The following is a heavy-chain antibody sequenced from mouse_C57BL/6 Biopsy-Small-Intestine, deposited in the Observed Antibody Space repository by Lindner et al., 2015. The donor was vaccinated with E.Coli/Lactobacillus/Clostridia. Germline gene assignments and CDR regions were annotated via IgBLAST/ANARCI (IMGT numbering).Heavy chain of an antibody. Sequence: VQLQESGAELVRPGTSVKMSCKASGYTFTNYWIGWAKQRPGHGLEWIGDIYPGGGYTNYNEKFKGKATLTADKSSSTAYMQFSSLTSEDSAIYYCARGYYGSSSYYYAMDYWGQGTSVTVSS. CDR2: IYPGGGYT. CDR3: ARGYYGSSSYYYAMDY. V-gene: IGHV1-63*01. D-gene: IGHD1-1*01. CDR1: GYTFTNYW. J-gene: IGHJ4*01.